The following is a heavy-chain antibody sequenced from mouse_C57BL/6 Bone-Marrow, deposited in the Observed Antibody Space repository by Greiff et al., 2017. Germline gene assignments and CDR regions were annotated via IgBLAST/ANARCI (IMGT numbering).Heavy chain of an antibody. J-gene: IGHJ3*01. CDR1: GYTFTSYW. Sequence: VQLQQSGAELVRPGTSVKLSCKASGYTFTSYWMHWVKQRPGQGLEWIGVIDPSDSYTKYTQQFKGKATLTGDPSSSAASMQLSSLTSEDSVVYYCARWDDDGFAYWGQGTLVTVSA. D-gene: IGHD2-4*01. CDR2: IDPSDSYT. CDR3: ARWDDDGFAY. V-gene: IGHV1-59*01.